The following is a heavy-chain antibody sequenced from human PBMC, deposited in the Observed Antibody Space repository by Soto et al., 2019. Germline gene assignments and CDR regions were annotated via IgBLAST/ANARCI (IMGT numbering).Heavy chain of an antibody. J-gene: IGHJ5*02. Sequence: GESLKISCRTSGYRFTSYWIAWVRQMPGKGLEWMGIIFPSDSDTRYSPSFRGQVTISADRSTSTVLLQWASLKASDTAVYFCARKDKSGYFNWFDPWGQGTLVTVSS. CDR1: GYRFTSYW. V-gene: IGHV5-51*01. CDR2: IFPSDSDT. D-gene: IGHD3-22*01. CDR3: ARKDKSGYFNWFDP.